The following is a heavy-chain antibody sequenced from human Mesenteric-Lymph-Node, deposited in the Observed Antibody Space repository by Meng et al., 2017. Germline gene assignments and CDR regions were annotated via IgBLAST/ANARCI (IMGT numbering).Heavy chain of an antibody. CDR2: MSGSGRSI. D-gene: IGHD6-19*01. CDR1: GFTFRSYD. CDR3: AKSYSSGWNDY. Sequence: GGSLRLSCAASGFTFRSYDMNWVRQAPGKGLEWASGMSGSGRSIYYADSVKGRFTISRDNSKNTLYLQMNSLKTEDTAVYYCAKSYSSGWNDYWGQGTLVTVSS. V-gene: IGHV3-23*01. J-gene: IGHJ4*02.